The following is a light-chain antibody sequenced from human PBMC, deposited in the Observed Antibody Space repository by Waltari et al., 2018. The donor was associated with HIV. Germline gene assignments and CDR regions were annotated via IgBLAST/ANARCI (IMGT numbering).Light chain of an antibody. CDR3: STGDSGVSAGV. CDR1: SDNVGHHG. J-gene: IGLJ3*02. CDR2: RNK. V-gene: IGLV10-54*04. Sequence: AALTQPPSVSEDLTHTATLTCTGNSDNVGHHGAVWLQQHQGHPPNLLCVRNKTRRSGSACLYSASNAGAGGSRSIVGGRAGDEADYCSSTGDSGVSAGVFGGGTRRTGL.